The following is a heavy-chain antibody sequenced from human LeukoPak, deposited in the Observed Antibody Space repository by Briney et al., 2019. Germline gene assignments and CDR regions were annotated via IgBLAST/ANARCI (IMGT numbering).Heavy chain of an antibody. V-gene: IGHV3-30*03. D-gene: IGHD3-10*01. CDR1: GFTFSSYG. J-gene: IGHJ4*02. CDR3: ARARARVSMVRGSMSFVLDY. Sequence: PGGSLRLSCAASGFTFSSYGMHWVRQAPGKGLEWVAVISYAGSNKYYADSVKGRFTISRDNSKNTLYLQMNSLRAEDTAVYYCARARARVSMVRGSMSFVLDYWGQGTLVTVSS. CDR2: ISYAGSNK.